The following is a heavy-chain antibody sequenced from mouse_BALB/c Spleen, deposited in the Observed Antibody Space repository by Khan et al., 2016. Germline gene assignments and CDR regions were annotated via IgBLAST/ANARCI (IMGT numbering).Heavy chain of an antibody. CDR2: INYSGIT. Sequence: EVQLQESGPGLVKTSQSLSLTCTVTGYSITSDYAWNWIRQFPGNKLEWMGYINYSGITTYNPSLKSRISVTRDTSKNQFFLQLNSVTAEGTATYDCAAYECYSSAWFAYWGQGTLVTVSA. D-gene: IGHD2-3*01. CDR1: GYSITSDYA. CDR3: AAYECYSSAWFAY. J-gene: IGHJ3*01. V-gene: IGHV3-2*02.